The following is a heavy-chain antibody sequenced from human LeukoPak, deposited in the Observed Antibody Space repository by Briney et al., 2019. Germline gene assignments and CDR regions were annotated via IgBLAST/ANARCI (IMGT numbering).Heavy chain of an antibody. CDR2: MNPNSGDT. CDR1: GYTFTSYD. Sequence: ASVKVSCKASGYTFTSYDINWVRQATGQGLEWMGWMNPNSGDTGYVQKFQGRVTMTRSTAYMELRSMRSDDTAVYDCARQRDILKNFDYWGQGTLVTVSS. CDR3: ARQRDILKNFDY. V-gene: IGHV1-8*01. D-gene: IGHD3-9*01. J-gene: IGHJ4*02.